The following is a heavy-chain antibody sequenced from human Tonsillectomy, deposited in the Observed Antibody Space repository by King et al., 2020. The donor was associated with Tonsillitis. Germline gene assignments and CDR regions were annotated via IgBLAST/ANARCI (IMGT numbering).Heavy chain of an antibody. D-gene: IGHD3-3*01. CDR1: GFTFGSYS. V-gene: IGHV3-48*01. J-gene: IGHJ4*02. Sequence: VQLVESGGGLVQPGGSLRLSCAASGFTFGSYSMNWVRQAPGKGLEGVSYISSISGAIYSADSVWGRFTISRDNAKNSLYLQMNSLRAEDTAVYYCTRNFWSAGTEGCWGQGTLVTVTS. CDR2: ISSISGAI. CDR3: TRNFWSAGTEGC.